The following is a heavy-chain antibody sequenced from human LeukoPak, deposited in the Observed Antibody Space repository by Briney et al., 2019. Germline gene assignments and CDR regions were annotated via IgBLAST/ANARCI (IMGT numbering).Heavy chain of an antibody. CDR3: ARGGSQRTFQN. V-gene: IGHV4-59*01. D-gene: IGHD3-16*01. J-gene: IGHJ1*01. CDR2: TYYSGST. Sequence: TSETLSLTCTVSGGSISSYYLSWIRQPPGKGLEWIGYTYYSGSTNYKPSLESRVTISVDTSKNQFSLKLTSVTAADTAVYYCARGGSQRTFQNWGQGTLVTVSS. CDR1: GGSISSYY.